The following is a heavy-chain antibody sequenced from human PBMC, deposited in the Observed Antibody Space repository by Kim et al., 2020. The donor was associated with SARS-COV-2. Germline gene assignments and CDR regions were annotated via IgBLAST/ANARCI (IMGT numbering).Heavy chain of an antibody. CDR3: VGVRRGADYALD. D-gene: IGHD3-10*02. CDR1: GGSINTNNYY. V-gene: IGHV4-39*07. Sequence: SETLSLTCTVSGGSINTNNYYWGWIRQSPGKGLEWIGSVFYTGLTNYSPSLKSPVTISIDTSMNQFSLNVRSVTAADTAVYYCVGVRRGADYALDWGQGT. J-gene: IGHJ4*03. CDR2: VFYTGLT.